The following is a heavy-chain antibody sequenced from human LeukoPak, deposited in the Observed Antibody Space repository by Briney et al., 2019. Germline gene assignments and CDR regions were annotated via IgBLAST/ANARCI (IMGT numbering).Heavy chain of an antibody. D-gene: IGHD4-17*01. CDR1: GFTFSSYA. CDR3: AKDPSSRTVTTPKVFDY. Sequence: PGGSLRLSCAASGFTFSSYAMSWVRQAPGKGLEWVSAISGSGGSTYYADSVKGRFTISRDNSKNTLYLQMNSLRAEDTAVYYCAKDPSSRTVTTPKVFDYWGQGTLVTVSS. J-gene: IGHJ4*02. CDR2: ISGSGGST. V-gene: IGHV3-23*01.